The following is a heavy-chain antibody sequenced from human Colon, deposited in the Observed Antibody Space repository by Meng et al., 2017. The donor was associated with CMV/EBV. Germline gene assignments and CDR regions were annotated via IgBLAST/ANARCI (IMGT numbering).Heavy chain of an antibody. CDR3: TKGRQYSDFWSGQEY. CDR2: LSGSGANT. V-gene: IGHV3-23*01. Sequence: GGSLKISCAASGFSFSDFAMSWIRQAPGKGLEWVSSLSGSGANTFYAESVKGRFTISRDNSKNTLYLQMHSLRADDTAVYYCTKGRQYSDFWSGQEYWGQGTLVTVSS. J-gene: IGHJ4*02. CDR1: GFSFSDFA. D-gene: IGHD3-3*01.